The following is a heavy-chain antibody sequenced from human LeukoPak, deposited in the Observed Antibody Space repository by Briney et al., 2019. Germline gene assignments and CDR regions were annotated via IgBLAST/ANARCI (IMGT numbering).Heavy chain of an antibody. J-gene: IGHJ4*02. CDR1: GGSFSGYY. Sequence: SETLSLTCAVYGGSFSGYYWSWIRQPPGKGLEWIGEINHSGSTNYNPSPKSRVTMSVDTSKSQFSLNLMSVTAADTAVYYCARVTGYMIEDYFDYWGQGTLVTVSS. CDR2: INHSGST. CDR3: ARVTGYMIEDYFDY. V-gene: IGHV4-34*01. D-gene: IGHD3-22*01.